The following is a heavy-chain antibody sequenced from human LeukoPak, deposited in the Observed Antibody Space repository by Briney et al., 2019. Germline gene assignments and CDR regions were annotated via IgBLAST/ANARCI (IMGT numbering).Heavy chain of an antibody. CDR1: GFTVSSNY. D-gene: IGHD1-1*01. V-gene: IGHV3-53*01. CDR3: AKDLSPGTYDY. CDR2: IYSGGST. J-gene: IGHJ4*02. Sequence: PGGSLRLSCAASGFTVSSNYMSWVRQAPGKGLEWVSVIYSGGSTYYADSVKGRFTISRDNSKNTLYLQMNSLRAEDTAVYYCAKDLSPGTYDYWGQGTLVTVSS.